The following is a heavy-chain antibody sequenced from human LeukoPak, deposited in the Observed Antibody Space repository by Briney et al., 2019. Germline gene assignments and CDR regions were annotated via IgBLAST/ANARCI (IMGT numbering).Heavy chain of an antibody. CDR2: INPSGGST. Sequence: ASVKVSCKASGYTFTSYYMHWVRQAPGQGLEWMGIINPSGGSTSYAQKFQGRVTMTRDTSTSTVYMELSSLRSEDTAVYYCARDRYSSSWGRRRFDPWGQGTLVTVSS. CDR3: ARDRYSSSWGRRRFDP. J-gene: IGHJ5*02. D-gene: IGHD6-13*01. V-gene: IGHV1-46*01. CDR1: GYTFTSYY.